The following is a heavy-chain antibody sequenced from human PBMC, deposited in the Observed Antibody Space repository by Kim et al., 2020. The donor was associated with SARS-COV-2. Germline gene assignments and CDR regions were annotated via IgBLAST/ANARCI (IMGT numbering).Heavy chain of an antibody. V-gene: IGHV4-59*01. D-gene: IGHD5-12*01. Sequence: RKRRVPISVDTSKNQFSLKLSSVTAADTAVYYCARARRDGYNFISYYFDYWGQGTLVTVSS. J-gene: IGHJ4*02. CDR3: ARARRDGYNFISYYFDY.